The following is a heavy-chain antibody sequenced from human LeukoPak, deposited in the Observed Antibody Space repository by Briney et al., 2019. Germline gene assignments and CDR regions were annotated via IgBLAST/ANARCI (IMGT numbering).Heavy chain of an antibody. J-gene: IGHJ4*02. CDR1: GGSFSGYY. D-gene: IGHD4-11*01. CDR3: ARPRQYFRYFDY. V-gene: IGHV4-34*01. Sequence: PSETLSLTCAVYGGSFSGYYWSWLRQPPGKGLEWIGEINHSGSTNYNPSLKSRVTISVDTSKNQFSLKLSFVTAADTAVYYCARPRQYFRYFDYWGQGTLVTVSS. CDR2: INHSGST.